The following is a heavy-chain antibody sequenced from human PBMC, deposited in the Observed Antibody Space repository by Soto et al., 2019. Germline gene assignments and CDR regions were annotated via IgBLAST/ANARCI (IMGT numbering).Heavy chain of an antibody. V-gene: IGHV3-7*01. CDR2: IKQDGSEK. D-gene: IGHD3-22*01. J-gene: IGHJ1*01. CDR3: AFHDSSGYYYHAEYFQH. CDR1: GFTFSSYW. Sequence: PGGSLRLSCAASGFTFSSYWMSWVRQAPGKGLEWVANIKQDGSEKYYVDSVKGRFTISRDNAKNSLYLQMNSLRAEDTAVYYCAFHDSSGYYYHAEYFQHWGQGTLVTVSS.